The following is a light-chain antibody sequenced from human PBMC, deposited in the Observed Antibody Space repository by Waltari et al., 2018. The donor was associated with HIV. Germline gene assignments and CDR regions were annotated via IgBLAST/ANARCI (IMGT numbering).Light chain of an antibody. CDR2: AAS. V-gene: IGKV1-39*01. Sequence: DIHLSQSPSSLSASVGDSVTITCRASESIYPYLNWFQQTPKKAPKLIISAASTLESGVPSRFRGRGSGAVFTLSISGLQLGDFATYYCQQSRSTPLTFGAGTRVE. CDR1: ESIYPY. CDR3: QQSRSTPLT. J-gene: IGKJ4*02.